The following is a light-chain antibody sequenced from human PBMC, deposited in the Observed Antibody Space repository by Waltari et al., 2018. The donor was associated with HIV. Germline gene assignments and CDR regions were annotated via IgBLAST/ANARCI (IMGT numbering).Light chain of an antibody. V-gene: IGKV3D-15*01. CDR3: QQYADWPQLT. J-gene: IGKJ4*01. Sequence: IVMTQSPATLSVFPGKSATLSCGAHQGITTYLAWYQHKPGQAPRPLIFAASTRATGIPDRFTGSGSGTDFTLTISRLQSEDFAVYYCQQYADWPQLTFGGGTKLEIK. CDR1: QGITTY. CDR2: AAS.